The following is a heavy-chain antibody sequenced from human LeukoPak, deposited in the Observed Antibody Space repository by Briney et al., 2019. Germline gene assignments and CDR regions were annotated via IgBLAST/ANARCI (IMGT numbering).Heavy chain of an antibody. CDR3: ARDSRMNYYAS. CDR2: INEDGSAK. CDR1: GFTFNDYW. Sequence: GGSLRLSCTASGFTFNDYWMTWVRQTPGKGLEWLANINEDGSAKNYVDSVKGRFTISRDNAVNSLYLQVNSLRAEDTAMYYCARDSRMNYYASWGRGTLVTVSS. J-gene: IGHJ5*02. V-gene: IGHV3-7*01. D-gene: IGHD3-3*01.